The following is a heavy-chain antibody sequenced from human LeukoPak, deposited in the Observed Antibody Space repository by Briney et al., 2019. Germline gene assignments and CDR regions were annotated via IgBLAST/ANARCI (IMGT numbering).Heavy chain of an antibody. CDR2: ISGSGGAK. J-gene: IGHJ4*02. CDR1: GFTFNNFV. Sequence: GGSLRLSCAPSGFTFNNFVMNWVRQAPGKGLEWVSVISGSGGAKYYANSVQGRFTISRDNSKNTLYLQMSSLRAEDTAVYYCAKTGSEDGYSVHFDLWGQGTLVTVSS. CDR3: AKTGSEDGYSVHFDL. D-gene: IGHD5-24*01. V-gene: IGHV3-23*01.